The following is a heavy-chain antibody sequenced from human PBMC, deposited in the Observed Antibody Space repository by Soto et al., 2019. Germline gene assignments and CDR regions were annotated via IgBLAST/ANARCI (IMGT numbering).Heavy chain of an antibody. Sequence: QVQLVQSGAEVKTPGASVRVSCKASGYTFTGYYIHWVREAPGQGLEWMGWINPQTGGTSYGQKFQGRVTLSRDTSINTAYLELSRLRFDDVAVYFCARERYQVISDGMDVWGQGTTVTVSS. CDR3: ARERYQVISDGMDV. V-gene: IGHV1-2*02. CDR2: INPQTGGT. CDR1: GYTFTGYY. D-gene: IGHD2-2*01. J-gene: IGHJ6*02.